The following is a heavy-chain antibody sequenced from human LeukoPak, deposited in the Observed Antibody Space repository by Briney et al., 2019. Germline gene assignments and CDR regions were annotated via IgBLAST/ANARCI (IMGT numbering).Heavy chain of an antibody. J-gene: IGHJ4*02. CDR3: AKGSRAVVVPKYDY. D-gene: IGHD2-2*01. CDR1: GFTFSSYG. Sequence: GGSLRLSCAASGFTFSSYGMHWVRQAPGKGLEWVAFIRYDGSNKYYAGSVKGRFTISRDNSKNTLYLQMNSLRAEDTAVYYCAKGSRAVVVPKYDYWGQGTLVTVSS. V-gene: IGHV3-30*02. CDR2: IRYDGSNK.